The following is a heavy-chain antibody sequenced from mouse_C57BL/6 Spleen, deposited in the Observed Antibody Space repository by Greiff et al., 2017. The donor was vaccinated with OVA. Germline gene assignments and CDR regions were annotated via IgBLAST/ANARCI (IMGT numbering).Heavy chain of an antibody. D-gene: IGHD1-1*01. Sequence: EVKVVESGGGLVKPGGSLKLSCAASGFTFSDYGMHWVRQAPEKGLEWVAYISSGSSTIYYADTVKGGFTISRDNAKNTLFLQMTSLRSEDTAMYYCARRAYGSSSLSMDYWGQGTSVTVSS. J-gene: IGHJ4*01. CDR1: GFTFSDYG. CDR2: ISSGSSTI. V-gene: IGHV5-17*01. CDR3: ARRAYGSSSLSMDY.